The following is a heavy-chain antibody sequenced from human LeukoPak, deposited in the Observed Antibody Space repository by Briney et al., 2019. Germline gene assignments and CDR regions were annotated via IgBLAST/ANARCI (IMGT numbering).Heavy chain of an antibody. CDR2: ISGSGGST. Sequence: PGGSLRLSCAASGFTFSSYAMSWVRQAPGKGLEWVSTISGSGGSTYYADSVKGRFTISRDNSKNTLYLQMNSLGAEDTAVYYCAKVVGATTRGYFDYWGQGTLVTVSS. V-gene: IGHV3-23*01. J-gene: IGHJ4*02. D-gene: IGHD1-26*01. CDR1: GFTFSSYA. CDR3: AKVVGATTRGYFDY.